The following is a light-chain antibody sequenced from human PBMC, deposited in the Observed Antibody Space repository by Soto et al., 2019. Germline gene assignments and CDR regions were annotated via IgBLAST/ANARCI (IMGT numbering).Light chain of an antibody. Sequence: EIVLTQSPGTLSLSPGERATLSCRASQIVMSNYLAWYQQKPGQAPRLLIHGASARATAIPDRFAGSGSGTDFMLTISGLEPEDFAVYYCQQYGTAPLTFGQGTKVEIQ. CDR3: QQYGTAPLT. CDR1: QIVMSNY. CDR2: GAS. J-gene: IGKJ1*01. V-gene: IGKV3-20*01.